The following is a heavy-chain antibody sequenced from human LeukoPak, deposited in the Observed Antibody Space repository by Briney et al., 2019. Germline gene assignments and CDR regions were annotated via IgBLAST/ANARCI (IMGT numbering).Heavy chain of an antibody. J-gene: IGHJ6*03. Sequence: GESLKISCKGSGYSFTSYWIGWVRQMPGKGLEWLGIIYPGDSDTRYSPSLQGQVTISADRSISTAYLQWSSLKASDTAMYYCARGFYGGYYYYYYVDVWGKGTTVTVSS. CDR2: IYPGDSDT. D-gene: IGHD4/OR15-4a*01. V-gene: IGHV5-51*01. CDR1: GYSFTSYW. CDR3: ARGFYGGYYYYYYVDV.